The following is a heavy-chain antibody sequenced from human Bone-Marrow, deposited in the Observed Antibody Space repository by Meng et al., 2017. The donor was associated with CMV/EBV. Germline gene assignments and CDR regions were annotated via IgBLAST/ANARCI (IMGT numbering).Heavy chain of an antibody. D-gene: IGHD6-13*01. CDR1: GYSFTNYL. J-gene: IGHJ4*02. CDR2: IFPGDSDT. V-gene: IGHV5-51*01. Sequence: NVSRKGCGYSFTNYLIGGVRQMPGKGLEWMGFIFPGDSDTSYSPSFQGQVTISADKSISTAYLQWSSLKASDTAMYYCSRVPSPLTAGMYYFDSWGQGTLVTVSS. CDR3: SRVPSPLTAGMYYFDS.